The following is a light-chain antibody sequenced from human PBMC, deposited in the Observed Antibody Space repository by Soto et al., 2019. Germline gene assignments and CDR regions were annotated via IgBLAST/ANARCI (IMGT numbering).Light chain of an antibody. CDR3: GTWDSSLSAHWV. V-gene: IGLV1-51*02. Sequence: QSVLKQPPSVSAAPGQKVTISCSGSSSNIGNNYVSWYQQLPGTAPKLLIYENNKRPSGIPDRFSGSKSGTSATLGITGLQTGDEADYYCGTWDSSLSAHWVFGGGTKLTVL. J-gene: IGLJ3*02. CDR2: ENN. CDR1: SSNIGNNY.